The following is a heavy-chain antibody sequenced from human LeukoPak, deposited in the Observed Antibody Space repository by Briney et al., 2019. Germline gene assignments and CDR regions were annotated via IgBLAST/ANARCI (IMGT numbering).Heavy chain of an antibody. V-gene: IGHV1-24*01. Sequence: AASVKVSCKVSGYTLTELSMHWVRQAPGKGLEWMGGFDPEDGETIYAQKFQGRVTMTEDTSTDTAYKELSSLRSEDTAVYYCATLRNYGDYVRPFRFDYWGQGTLVTVSS. CDR2: FDPEDGET. CDR1: GYTLTELS. CDR3: ATLRNYGDYVRPFRFDY. J-gene: IGHJ4*02. D-gene: IGHD4-17*01.